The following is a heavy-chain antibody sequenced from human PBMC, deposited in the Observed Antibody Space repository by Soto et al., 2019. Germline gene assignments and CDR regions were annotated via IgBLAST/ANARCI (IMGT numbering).Heavy chain of an antibody. D-gene: IGHD3-22*01. Sequence: GGSLRLSCAASGFTFDDYAMHWVRQAPGKGLEWVSGISWNSGSIGYADSVKGRFTISRDNAKNSLYLQMNSLRAEDTALYYCAKGYYYDSSGYLGDAFDIWGQGTMVTVSS. V-gene: IGHV3-9*01. J-gene: IGHJ3*02. CDR2: ISWNSGSI. CDR1: GFTFDDYA. CDR3: AKGYYYDSSGYLGDAFDI.